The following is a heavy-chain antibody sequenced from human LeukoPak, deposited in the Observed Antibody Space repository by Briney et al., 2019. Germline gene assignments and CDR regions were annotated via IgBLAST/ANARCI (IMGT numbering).Heavy chain of an antibody. D-gene: IGHD3-22*01. CDR3: ARGNYDSSGYYSHYFDY. CDR2: INAGNGNT. J-gene: IGHJ4*02. Sequence: GASVKVSCKASGYTFTSYAMHWVRQAPGQRLEWMGWINAGNGNTKYSQEFQGRVTITRDTSASTAYMELSSLRSEDMAVYYCARGNYDSSGYYSHYFDYWGQGTLVTVSS. V-gene: IGHV1-3*03. CDR1: GYTFTSYA.